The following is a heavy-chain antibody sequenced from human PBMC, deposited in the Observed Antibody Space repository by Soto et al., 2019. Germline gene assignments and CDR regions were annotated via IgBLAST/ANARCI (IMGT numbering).Heavy chain of an antibody. CDR1: GFTFSSYD. Sequence: VQLVESGGGLVQPGGSLRLSCAASGFTFSSYDMHWVSQATGKGLEWVSAIGTAGDTYYPGSVKGRFTISRKNAKNSLYLQMNSLIAGATAVYYGARGGDRGRYYFDYWGQGTLVTVSS. CDR2: IGTAGDT. CDR3: ARGGDRGRYYFDY. V-gene: IGHV3-13*01. J-gene: IGHJ4*02. D-gene: IGHD3-16*01.